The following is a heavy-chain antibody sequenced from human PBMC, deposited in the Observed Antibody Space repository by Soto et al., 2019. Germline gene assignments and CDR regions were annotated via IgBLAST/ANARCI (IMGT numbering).Heavy chain of an antibody. CDR2: ISENGGIT. D-gene: IGHD3-10*01. CDR1: GFTFSTYW. V-gene: IGHV3-74*01. CDR3: AREYYSSGTH. J-gene: IGHJ1*01. Sequence: EVQLVESGGGLVQPGGSLRLSCAASGFTFSTYWMQWVRQVPGEGLVWVSSISENGGITTYADSVKGRFTISRDNAKNTLYLQMNGLRVKDTAIYYCAREYYSSGTHWGQGTLVTVST.